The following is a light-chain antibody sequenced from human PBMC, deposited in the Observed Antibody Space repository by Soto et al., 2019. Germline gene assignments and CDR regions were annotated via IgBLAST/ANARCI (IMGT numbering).Light chain of an antibody. Sequence: DIQMTQSPSTLSASVGDRVSITCRASQSLNSWLAWYQQKPGKAPKLLIYKTSTLESGVPSRFSGSGSGTEFTLTFSNLQPDDFATYYCQQYNTYSFGQGTKLEIK. CDR3: QQYNTYS. CDR1: QSLNSW. J-gene: IGKJ2*01. V-gene: IGKV1-5*03. CDR2: KTS.